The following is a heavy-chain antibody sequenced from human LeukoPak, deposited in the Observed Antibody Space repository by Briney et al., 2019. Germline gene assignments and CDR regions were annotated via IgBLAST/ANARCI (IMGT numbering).Heavy chain of an antibody. V-gene: IGHV1-18*01. Sequence: ASVKVSCKASGYIFTNYVISWVRQAPGQGLEWMGWISPYNGNTNYAQRFQGRVTMTTDTSTNTAYMELRSLRSEDTAVYYCAREGTHAAGIFDYWGQGTLVTVSS. CDR3: AREGTHAAGIFDY. J-gene: IGHJ4*02. D-gene: IGHD6-13*01. CDR1: GYIFTNYV. CDR2: ISPYNGNT.